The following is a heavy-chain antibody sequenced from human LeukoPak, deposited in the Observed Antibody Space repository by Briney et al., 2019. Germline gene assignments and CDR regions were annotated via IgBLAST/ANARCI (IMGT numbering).Heavy chain of an antibody. Sequence: GGSLRLSCAASGFMFRDAAMTWVRQASGKGLECVSLIASSGLNTYYADSVKGRFTISRDNSKNTVSLQINSLRVEDTAIYYCARDIELSTWGLGTLVTVSS. CDR1: GFMFRDAA. V-gene: IGHV3-23*01. CDR2: IASSGLNT. D-gene: IGHD5-12*01. CDR3: ARDIELST. J-gene: IGHJ3*01.